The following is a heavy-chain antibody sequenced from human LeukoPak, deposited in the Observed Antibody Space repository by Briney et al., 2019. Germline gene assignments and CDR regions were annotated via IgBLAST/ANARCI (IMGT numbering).Heavy chain of an antibody. Sequence: SETLSLTCAVYGGSFNGYCWTWIRQSPSKGLEWIGEVNHRGRTNYNLSLKSRVTISGDASRNQFSLRLNSVTAADTAVYYCARAQASDFGVLIVPLYFDSWGQGTLVTVSS. V-gene: IGHV4-34*01. J-gene: IGHJ4*02. CDR3: ARAQASDFGVLIVPLYFDS. CDR2: VNHRGRT. CDR1: GGSFNGYC. D-gene: IGHD3-3*01.